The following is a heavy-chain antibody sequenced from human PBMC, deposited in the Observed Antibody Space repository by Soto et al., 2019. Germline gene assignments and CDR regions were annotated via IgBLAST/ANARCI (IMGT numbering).Heavy chain of an antibody. Sequence: EVQLVESGGVVVQPGGSLRLSCAASGFTFDDYTMHWVRQAPGKGLEWVSLISWDGGSTYYADSVKGRFTISRDNSKNSLYLQMNSLRTEDTALYYCAKVAMDSSSWPADYWGQGTLVTVSS. V-gene: IGHV3-43*01. CDR2: ISWDGGST. CDR1: GFTFDDYT. CDR3: AKVAMDSSSWPADY. D-gene: IGHD6-13*01. J-gene: IGHJ4*02.